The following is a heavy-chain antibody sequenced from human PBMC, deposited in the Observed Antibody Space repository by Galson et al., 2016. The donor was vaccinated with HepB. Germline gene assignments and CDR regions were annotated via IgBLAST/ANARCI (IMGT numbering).Heavy chain of an antibody. D-gene: IGHD3-16*01. V-gene: IGHV5-51*01. J-gene: IGHJ4*02. CDR2: IYPGDSHT. CDR3: ARRLTHDSKIWDIYY. CDR1: GYSFTDYW. Sequence: QSGAEVKKPGESLRISCKGSGYSFTDYWIGWVRQMPGKGLEWMGIIYPGDSHTRYSPSFQGQVTISADKSISTAYLQWSSLKASDTAIYYCARRLTHDSKIWDIYYWGQGTLVTVSS.